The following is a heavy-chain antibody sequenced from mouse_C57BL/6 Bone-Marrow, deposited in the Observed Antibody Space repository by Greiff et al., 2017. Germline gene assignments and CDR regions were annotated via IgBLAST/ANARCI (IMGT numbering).Heavy chain of an antibody. CDR2: IYPRSGNT. D-gene: IGHD1-1*01. J-gene: IGHJ2*01. CDR1: GYTFTSYG. V-gene: IGHV1-81*01. CDR3: ARESHYYYGIYYFDY. Sequence: VQLQQSGAELARPGASVKLSCKASGYTFTSYGISWVKQRTGQGLEWIGEIYPRSGNTYYNEKFKGKATLTADKSSSPAYMELRSLTSEDSAVYVCARESHYYYGIYYFDYWGQGTTLTVSS.